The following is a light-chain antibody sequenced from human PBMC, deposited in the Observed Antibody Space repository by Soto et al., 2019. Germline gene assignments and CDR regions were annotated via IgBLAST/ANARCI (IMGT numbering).Light chain of an antibody. CDR1: QGIGDT. J-gene: IGKJ4*01. CDR3: QHYNKWPLN. V-gene: IGKV3-15*01. CDR2: DTS. Sequence: EVVMRHSPATLSVSPGQVASLSCRSSQGIGDTLAWYQHKPGQTPRLLIYDTSTRATGVPTRFSGSRSGAELTLTINSLQSDDFAAYYCQHYNKWPLNFGGGTKV.